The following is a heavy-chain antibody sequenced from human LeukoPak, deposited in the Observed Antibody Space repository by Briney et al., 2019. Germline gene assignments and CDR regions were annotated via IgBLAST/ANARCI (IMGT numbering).Heavy chain of an antibody. J-gene: IGHJ6*03. V-gene: IGHV4-61*10. CDR3: AGGPWYSSSWYYYYYMDV. Sequence: SETLSLTCTVSGDSISSGDYYWSWIRQPAGKGLEWIGCISSSGSTNYNPSLKSRVTISVDTSKNQFSLKLSSVPAADTAVYYCAGGPWYSSSWYYYYYMDVWGKGTTVTISS. CDR1: GDSISSGDYY. CDR2: ISSSGST. D-gene: IGHD6-13*01.